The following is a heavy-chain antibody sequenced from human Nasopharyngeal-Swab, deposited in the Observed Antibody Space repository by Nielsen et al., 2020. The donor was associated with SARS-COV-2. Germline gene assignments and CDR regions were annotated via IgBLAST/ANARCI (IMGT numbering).Heavy chain of an antibody. J-gene: IGHJ4*02. Sequence: SETLSLTCTVSGGSISSYYWSWIRQPPGKGLGWIGFLYHSGSTNYNPSLKSRVTISVDTSKHQFSLKLSSVTAADTAVYYCAREFGDTFDYWGQGTLVTVSS. CDR1: GGSISSYY. V-gene: IGHV4-59*01. CDR3: AREFGDTFDY. D-gene: IGHD2-21*01. CDR2: LYHSGST.